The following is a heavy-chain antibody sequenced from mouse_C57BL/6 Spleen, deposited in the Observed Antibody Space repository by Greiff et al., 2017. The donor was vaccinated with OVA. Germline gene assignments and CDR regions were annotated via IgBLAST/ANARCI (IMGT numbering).Heavy chain of an antibody. CDR3: ARGWDGDY. CDR1: GYTFTDYY. V-gene: IGHV1-76*01. D-gene: IGHD4-1*01. J-gene: IGHJ2*01. CDR2: IYPGSGNT. Sequence: VKLVESGAELVRPGASVKLSCKASGYTFTDYYINWVKQRPGQGLEWIARIYPGSGNTYYNEKFKGKATLTAEKSSSTAYMQLSSLTSEDSAVYFCARGWDGDYWGQGTTLTVSS.